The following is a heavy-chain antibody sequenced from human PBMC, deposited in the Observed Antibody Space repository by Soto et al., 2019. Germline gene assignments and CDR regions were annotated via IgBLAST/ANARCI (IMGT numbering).Heavy chain of an antibody. D-gene: IGHD6-19*01. V-gene: IGHV1-2*02. CDR3: ARDPASGWIIDY. CDR2: INPNSGGT. Sequence: ASVKVSCKASGYTFTGYYMHWVRQAPGQGLEWMGWINPNSGGTNYAQKFQGRVTMTRDTSISTAYMELSRLRSDDTAVYYCARDPASGWIIDYWGQGTLVTVPS. J-gene: IGHJ4*02. CDR1: GYTFTGYY.